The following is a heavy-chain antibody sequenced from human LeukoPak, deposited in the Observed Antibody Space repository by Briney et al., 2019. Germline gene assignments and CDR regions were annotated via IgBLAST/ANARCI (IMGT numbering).Heavy chain of an antibody. J-gene: IGHJ6*03. CDR3: ARIAEAGTNYYYYCMDD. CDR1: RCSLSSSSYY. Sequence: PSETLSLTCTVSRCSLSSSSYYWRWPRDPPGGGLEWIGSIYYSGSTYYNASLKSRVTISVDTSKNQFSLKLSSVTAADTAVYYCARIAEAGTNYYYYCMDDWGKGTTVTVSS. V-gene: IGHV4-39*07. D-gene: IGHD6-19*01. CDR2: IYYSGST.